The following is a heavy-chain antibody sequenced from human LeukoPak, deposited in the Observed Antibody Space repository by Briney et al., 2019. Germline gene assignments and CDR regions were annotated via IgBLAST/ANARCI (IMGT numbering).Heavy chain of an antibody. J-gene: IGHJ4*02. CDR2: ISDSGVST. Sequence: GGSLRLSCAASGFTFSIFAMSWVRQAPGKGLECVSSISDSGVSTNYADSVKGRFTISRDKAKKTLYLVVNSLRAEDTAVYYCAKKVRVYSGSYYDYWGQGALVTVSS. CDR1: GFTFSIFA. D-gene: IGHD4-23*01. V-gene: IGHV3-23*01. CDR3: AKKVRVYSGSYYDY.